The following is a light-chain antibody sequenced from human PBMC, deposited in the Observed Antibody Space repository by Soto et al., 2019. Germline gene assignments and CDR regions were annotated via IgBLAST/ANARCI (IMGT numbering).Light chain of an antibody. CDR1: SSDVGGYNY. Sequence: QSVLTQPRSVSGSPGQSVTISCTGTSSDVGGYNYVSWYQQHPGKAPKLMIYDVSKRPSGVPDRFSGSKSGNTASLTISGLQAEDEADYYCCSYREVFGGGTKLTVL. CDR3: CSYREV. V-gene: IGLV2-11*01. CDR2: DVS. J-gene: IGLJ3*02.